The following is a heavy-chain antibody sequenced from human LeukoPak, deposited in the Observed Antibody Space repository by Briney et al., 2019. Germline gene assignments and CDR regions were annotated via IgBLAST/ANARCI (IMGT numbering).Heavy chain of an antibody. D-gene: IGHD3-10*01. V-gene: IGHV4-38-2*01. CDR2: IYHRGTT. CDR1: GYSISNGYY. Sequence: SETLSLTCAVSGYSISNGYYWGWIRQPPGKGLEWIGSIYHRGTTYYNPSLKSRVTISVDTSKNQFSLKLSSVAAADAAVYYCARVYYGSGSKNYYSYYMDVWGKGTTVTASS. CDR3: ARVYYGSGSKNYYSYYMDV. J-gene: IGHJ6*03.